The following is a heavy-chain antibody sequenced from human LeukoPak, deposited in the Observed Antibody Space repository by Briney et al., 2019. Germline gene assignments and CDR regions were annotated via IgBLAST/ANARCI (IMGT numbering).Heavy chain of an antibody. CDR3: ARDRRGSGSSFFDY. CDR1: GFTFSSYS. Sequence: GGSLRLSCAASGFTFSSYSMNWVRQAPGKGLEWVSYISSSSSTLYYADSVKGRFTISRDNAKNSLYLQMNSLRAEDTAVYYCARDRRGSGSSFFDYWGQGTLVTVSS. CDR2: ISSSSSTL. J-gene: IGHJ4*02. D-gene: IGHD1-26*01. V-gene: IGHV3-48*01.